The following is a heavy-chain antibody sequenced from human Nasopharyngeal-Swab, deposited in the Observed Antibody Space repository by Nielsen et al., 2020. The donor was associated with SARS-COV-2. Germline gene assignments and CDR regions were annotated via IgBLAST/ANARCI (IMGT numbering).Heavy chain of an antibody. CDR3: AKNSGYDSFDY. CDR2: ISYDGSNK. D-gene: IGHD5-12*01. J-gene: IGHJ4*02. Sequence: EGSLRLSCAASGFTFSSYGMHWVRQAPGKGLEWVAVISYDGSNKYYADSVKGRFTISRDNSKNTLYLQMNSLRAEDTAVYYCAKNSGYDSFDYWGQGTLVTVSS. CDR1: GFTFSSYG. V-gene: IGHV3-30*18.